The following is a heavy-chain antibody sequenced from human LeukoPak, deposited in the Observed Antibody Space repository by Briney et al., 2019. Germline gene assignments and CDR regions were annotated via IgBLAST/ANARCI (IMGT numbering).Heavy chain of an antibody. CDR2: IHQSGTT. D-gene: IGHD3-3*01. CDR3: ASHQYYDLPGGAFDI. J-gene: IGHJ3*02. V-gene: IGHV4-38-2*02. Sequence: SETLSLTCTVSGYSISSGYYWGWIRQPPGKGLEWMGYIHQSGTTHYNPSLKSRVTMSVDTSNNQFSLNLRSVTAADTAVYYCASHQYYDLPGGAFDIWGLGTMVTVSS. CDR1: GYSISSGYY.